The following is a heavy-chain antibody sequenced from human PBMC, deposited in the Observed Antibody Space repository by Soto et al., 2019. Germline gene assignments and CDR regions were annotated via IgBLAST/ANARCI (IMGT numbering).Heavy chain of an antibody. CDR2: IDYSGSG. Sequence: QVQLQESGPGLVKPSETLSLTCTVSGVSISPYYWSWLRQPPGKGLEWIGYIDYSGSGNYNPSLKSRVTLSIDTSENQFSLKLTSMTAADTAVYFCARGRPWELYDYWGQGTLVTVSS. V-gene: IGHV4-59*01. CDR1: GVSISPYY. J-gene: IGHJ4*02. CDR3: ARGRPWELYDY. D-gene: IGHD1-7*01.